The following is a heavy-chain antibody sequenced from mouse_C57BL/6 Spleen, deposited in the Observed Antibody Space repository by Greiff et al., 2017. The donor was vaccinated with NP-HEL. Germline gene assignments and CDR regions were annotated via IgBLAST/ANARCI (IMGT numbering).Heavy chain of an antibody. CDR2: FHPYNDDT. V-gene: IGHV1-47*01. D-gene: IGHD2-2*01. Sequence: VQLQQSGAELVKPGASVKMSCKASGYTFTTYPIEWMKQNHGKSLEWIGNFHPYNDDTKYNEKFKGKATLTVEKSSSTVYLELSCLTYDDSAVYDCARQAGYDGTWFAYWGQGTLVTVSA. CDR3: ARQAGYDGTWFAY. J-gene: IGHJ3*01. CDR1: GYTFTTYP.